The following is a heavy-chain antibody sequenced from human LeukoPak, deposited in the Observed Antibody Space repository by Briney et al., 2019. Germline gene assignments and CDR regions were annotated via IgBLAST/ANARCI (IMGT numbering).Heavy chain of an antibody. CDR2: ISSSSSYI. D-gene: IGHD4-17*01. CDR1: GFTFSIYS. V-gene: IGHV3-21*01. CDR3: ARDGDYGDYGSYYYGMDV. Sequence: PGGSLRLSCAASGFTFSIYSMNWVRQAPGKGLEWVSSISSSSSYIYYADSVKGRFTISRDNAKNSLYLQMNSLRAEDTAVYYCARDGDYGDYGSYYYGMDVWGQGTTVTVSS. J-gene: IGHJ6*02.